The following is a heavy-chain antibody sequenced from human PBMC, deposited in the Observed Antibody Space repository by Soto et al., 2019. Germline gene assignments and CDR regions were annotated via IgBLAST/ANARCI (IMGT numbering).Heavy chain of an antibody. Sequence: SVKVSCKASGGIFSDYSINWVRQAPGQGLEWLGGLIPIFGTANYAQKFQGRVSISADESTTTAYMELSSLKSEDTAVYYCARGWDHYDSSGLRTWFDPWGQGTLVTVSS. CDR2: LIPIFGTA. CDR3: ARGWDHYDSSGLRTWFDP. J-gene: IGHJ5*02. V-gene: IGHV1-69*13. D-gene: IGHD3-22*01. CDR1: GGIFSDYS.